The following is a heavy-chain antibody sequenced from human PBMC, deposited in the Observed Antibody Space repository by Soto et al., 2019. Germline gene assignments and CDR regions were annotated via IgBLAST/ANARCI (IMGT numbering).Heavy chain of an antibody. CDR2: VNPNNGDT. CDR1: GYTFSNYD. J-gene: IGHJ4*02. V-gene: IGHV1-8*01. Sequence: QVQLVQSGAELKKPGASVKVSCKASGYTFSNYDMNWVRQATGQGPERIGWVNPNNGDTGYAQKFQGRVTLTTDISTTTAYMELTSLRSEDTAIYYSKKVSRKGSAIDFDYWGQGTLITVSS. D-gene: IGHD3-10*01. CDR3: KKVSRKGSAIDFDY.